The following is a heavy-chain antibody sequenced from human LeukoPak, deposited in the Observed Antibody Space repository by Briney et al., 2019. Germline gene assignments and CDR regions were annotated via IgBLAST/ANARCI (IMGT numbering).Heavy chain of an antibody. CDR2: ISSSSSYI. J-gene: IGHJ6*02. Sequence: PGGSLRFSCAASGFTFTRYSMNWVRQAPGKGLEWVSSISSSSSYIYYADSVKGRFTISRDNAKNSLYLQTNSLRAEDTAVYYCAREGNGWYFDYYYGMDVWGQGTTVTVSS. CDR3: AREGNGWYFDYYYGMDV. D-gene: IGHD6-19*01. CDR1: GFTFTRYS. V-gene: IGHV3-21*01.